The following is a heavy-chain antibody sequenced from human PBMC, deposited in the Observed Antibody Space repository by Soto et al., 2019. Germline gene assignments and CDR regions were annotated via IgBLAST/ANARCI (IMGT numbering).Heavy chain of an antibody. Sequence: GESLKISCKGSGYSFTSYWIGWVRQMPGKGLEWMGIIYPGDSDARYSPSFQGQVTISADKSISTAYLQWSSLKASDTAMYYCARTSAGGKYYYGMDVWGQGTTVTVSS. D-gene: IGHD6-13*01. CDR2: IYPGDSDA. CDR3: ARTSAGGKYYYGMDV. CDR1: GYSFTSYW. V-gene: IGHV5-51*01. J-gene: IGHJ6*02.